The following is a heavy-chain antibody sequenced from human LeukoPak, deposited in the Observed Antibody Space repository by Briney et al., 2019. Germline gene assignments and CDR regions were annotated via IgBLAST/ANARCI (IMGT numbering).Heavy chain of an antibody. Sequence: PGGSLRLSCAASGFTVSSNYMSWVRQAPGKGLEWVSVIYSGGSTYYADSVKGRFTISRDNSKNTLYLQMNSLRAEDTAVYYCARLGGYYYDSSGYHTIRGRAFDIWGQGTMVTVSS. D-gene: IGHD3-22*01. J-gene: IGHJ3*02. CDR2: IYSGGST. CDR3: ARLGGYYYDSSGYHTIRGRAFDI. CDR1: GFTVSSNY. V-gene: IGHV3-53*01.